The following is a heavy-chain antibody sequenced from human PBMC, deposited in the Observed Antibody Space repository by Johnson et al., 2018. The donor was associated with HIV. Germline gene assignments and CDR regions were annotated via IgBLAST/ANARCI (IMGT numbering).Heavy chain of an antibody. CDR1: GFTFDDYA. J-gene: IGHJ3*02. CDR3: SRGNYNFWSGHWGASDI. D-gene: IGHD3-3*01. Sequence: EVQLVESGGGLVQPGRSLRLSCAASGFTFDDYAMHWVRQAPGKGLEWVGFIRSKAYGGTIEYAASVKGRFTISRDDSKSIAYLQMNSLKTEDTAVYYCSRGNYNFWSGHWGASDIWGQGTMVTVSS. CDR2: IRSKAYGGTI. V-gene: IGHV3-49*04.